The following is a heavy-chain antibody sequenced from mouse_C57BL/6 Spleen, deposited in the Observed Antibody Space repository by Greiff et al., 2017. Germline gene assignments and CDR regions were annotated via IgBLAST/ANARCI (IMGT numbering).Heavy chain of an antibody. V-gene: IGHV1-82*01. CDR2: IYPGDGDT. Sequence: QVQLQQSGPELVKPGASVKISCKASGYAFSSSWMNWVKQRPGKGLEWLGRIYPGDGDTNYNGKFKGKATLTADKSSSTAYMQLSSLTSEDSAVYFCARGGIDYYGSSGGFAYWGQGTLVTVSA. CDR3: ARGGIDYYGSSGGFAY. CDR1: GYAFSSSW. D-gene: IGHD1-1*01. J-gene: IGHJ3*01.